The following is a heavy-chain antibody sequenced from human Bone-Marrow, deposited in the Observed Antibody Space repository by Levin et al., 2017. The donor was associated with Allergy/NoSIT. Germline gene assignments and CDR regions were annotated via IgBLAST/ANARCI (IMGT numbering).Heavy chain of an antibody. J-gene: IGHJ3*02. Sequence: GGSLRLSCVASGFSFTNAWMSWVRQAPGKGLEWVGRIRNKNDGGTTDYAVPVKGRFSISRDDSKDTLYLQMNSLRFEDTAVYYCSEFNSKDAFNIWGQGTMVTVSS. CDR3: SEFNSKDAFNI. V-gene: IGHV3-15*01. CDR1: GFSFTNAW. D-gene: IGHD1-20*01. CDR2: IRNKNDGGTT.